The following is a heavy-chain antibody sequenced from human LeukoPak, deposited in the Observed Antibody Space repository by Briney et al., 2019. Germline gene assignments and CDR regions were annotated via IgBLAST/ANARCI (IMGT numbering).Heavy chain of an antibody. V-gene: IGHV3-20*04. Sequence: GGSLRLSCAASGFNFHDYGMNWVRQTPGKGLEWVSGINWNGGSTGYVDSVKGRFTISRDNAKDSLYLQMNSLRAEDTALYYCVRGMRGYSYGFGGYYYYYMDVWGKGTTVTISS. D-gene: IGHD5-18*01. CDR1: GFNFHDYG. CDR2: INWNGGST. J-gene: IGHJ6*03. CDR3: VRGMRGYSYGFGGYYYYYMDV.